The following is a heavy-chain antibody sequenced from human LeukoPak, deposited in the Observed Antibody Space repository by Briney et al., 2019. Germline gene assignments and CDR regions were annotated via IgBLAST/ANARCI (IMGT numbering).Heavy chain of an antibody. V-gene: IGHV3-23*01. CDR2: ISGSGGST. CDR1: GLTFSSYA. J-gene: IGHJ4*02. Sequence: GGSLRLSCAASGLTFSSYAMSWVRQAPGKGLEWVSAISGSGGSTYYADSVKGRFTISRDNSKNTLYLQMNSLRAEDTAVYYCAKEGGETGYSSSWYQTYWGQGTLVTVSS. CDR3: AKEGGETGYSSSWYQTY. D-gene: IGHD6-13*01.